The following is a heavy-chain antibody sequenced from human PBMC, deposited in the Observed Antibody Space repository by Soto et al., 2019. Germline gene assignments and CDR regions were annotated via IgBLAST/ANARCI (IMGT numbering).Heavy chain of an antibody. V-gene: IGHV3-21*01. CDR1: GFTFSSYS. Sequence: GGSLRLSCAASGFTFSSYSMNWVRQAPGKGLEWVSSISSSSSYIYYADSVKGRFTISRDNAKNSLYLQMNSLRAEDTAVYYCARDHLVGATSDYWGQGTLVTVS. CDR2: ISSSSSYI. J-gene: IGHJ4*02. D-gene: IGHD1-26*01. CDR3: ARDHLVGATSDY.